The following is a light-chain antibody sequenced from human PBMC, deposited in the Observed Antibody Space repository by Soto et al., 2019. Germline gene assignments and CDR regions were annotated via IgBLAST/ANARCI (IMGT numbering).Light chain of an antibody. CDR3: QQRSNWPLT. CDR1: QSVSSY. CDR2: DAS. J-gene: IGKJ4*01. V-gene: IGKV3-11*01. Sequence: EIVLTESPATLSLSPGERATLSCRASQSVSSYLAWYQQKPGQAPRLLIYDASNRAPGIPARFSGSGSGTDFTLTISSLEPADFAVYYCQQRSNWPLTFGGGTKLQIK.